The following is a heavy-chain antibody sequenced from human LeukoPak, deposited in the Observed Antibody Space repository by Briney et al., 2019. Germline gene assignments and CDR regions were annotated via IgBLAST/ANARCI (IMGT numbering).Heavy chain of an antibody. CDR3: AKVSGWAYFDS. D-gene: IGHD6-19*01. CDR2: ISDGGADT. Sequence: GGSLRLSCAASGFTFTSYVMSWVRQAPGKGLKWVSAISDGGADTFYADSVKGRFAISRDNSKNTLYLQMNSLRAEDTAVYYCAKVSGWAYFDSRGRGTPVTVSS. CDR1: GFTFTSYV. J-gene: IGHJ4*02. V-gene: IGHV3-23*01.